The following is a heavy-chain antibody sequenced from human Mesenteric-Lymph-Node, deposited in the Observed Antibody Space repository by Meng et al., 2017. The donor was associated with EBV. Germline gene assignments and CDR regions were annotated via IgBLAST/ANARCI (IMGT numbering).Heavy chain of an antibody. D-gene: IGHD2-2*01. CDR2: VHYSGNT. Sequence: QAPLLESGPGRVKPSQSLTLPCSVSGGSISSDGYYWSWIRQPPGKGLEWIGSVHYSGNTNYNPALKNRVTISVDTSSNQIYLSLTSVTVADTASYYCARNSDCSTTSCFVSWFDPWGQGTLVTVAS. CDR3: ARNSDCSTTSCFVSWFDP. CDR1: GGSISSDGYY. V-gene: IGHV4-30-4*08. J-gene: IGHJ5*02.